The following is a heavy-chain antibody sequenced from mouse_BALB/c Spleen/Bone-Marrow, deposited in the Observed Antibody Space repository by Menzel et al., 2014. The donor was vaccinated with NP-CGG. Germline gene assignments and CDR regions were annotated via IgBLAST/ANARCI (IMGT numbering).Heavy chain of an antibody. CDR3: ATWDH. Sequence: SGGELGKPGTSVKMSCKASWYIFTSYWMHCWMQRPRQVLERIGDIYPGSDSTNYNEKFKSNATLTVDTSYSTACMQLRSLTSEDCAFYCNATWDHWGQGTTLTVSS. J-gene: IGHJ2*01. CDR2: IYPGSDST. V-gene: IGHV1-55*01. CDR1: WYIFTSYW.